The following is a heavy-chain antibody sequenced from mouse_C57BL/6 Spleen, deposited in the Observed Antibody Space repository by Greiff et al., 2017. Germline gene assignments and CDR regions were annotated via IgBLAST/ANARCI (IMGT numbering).Heavy chain of an antibody. CDR2: INPSNGGT. J-gene: IGHJ1*03. CDR1: GYTFTSYW. Sequence: QVHVKQPGTELVKPGASVKLSCKASGYTFTSYWMHWVKQRPGQGLEWIGNINPSNGGTNYNEKFKSKATLTVDKSSSTAYMQLSSLTSEDSAVYYCARSDDYDPFDVWGTGTTVTVSS. CDR3: ARSDDYDPFDV. D-gene: IGHD2-4*01. V-gene: IGHV1-53*01.